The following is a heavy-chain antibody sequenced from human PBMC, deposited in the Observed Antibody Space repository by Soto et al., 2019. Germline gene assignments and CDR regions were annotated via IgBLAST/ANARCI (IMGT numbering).Heavy chain of an antibody. J-gene: IGHJ4*02. CDR2: IYYSGST. D-gene: IGHD2-15*01. CDR1: GGSVSSGSYY. V-gene: IGHV4-61*01. CDR3: ARGLPRIDFDY. Sequence: QVQLQESGPGLVKPSETLSLTCTVSGGSVSSGSYYWSWIRQPPGKGLEWLGYIYYSGSTNYNPSLKSRVTISVDTSKNQFSLKLSSVTAADTAVYYCARGLPRIDFDYWGQGTLVTVSS.